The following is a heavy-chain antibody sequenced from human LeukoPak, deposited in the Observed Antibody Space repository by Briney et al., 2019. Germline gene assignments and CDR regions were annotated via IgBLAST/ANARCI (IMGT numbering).Heavy chain of an antibody. CDR2: IKPDGSEE. Sequence: GGSLRLSCEASGFTLSIYWMSWVRQVPGRGLEWVAYIKPDGSEEDYVESVRGRFTIFRDNAKNSLYLQMHSLRDEDTAVYYCARGSIVAPNFDIWGQGTLVTVSS. CDR1: GFTLSIYW. D-gene: IGHD6-6*01. J-gene: IGHJ4*02. CDR3: ARGSIVAPNFDI. V-gene: IGHV3-7*01.